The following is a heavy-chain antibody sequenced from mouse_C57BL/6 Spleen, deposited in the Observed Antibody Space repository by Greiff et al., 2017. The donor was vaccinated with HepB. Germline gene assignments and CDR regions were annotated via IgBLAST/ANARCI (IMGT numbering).Heavy chain of an antibody. CDR3: ARDSSGYEY. CDR1: GFTFSSYG. D-gene: IGHD3-2*02. J-gene: IGHJ2*01. V-gene: IGHV5-6*01. Sequence: EVQLVESGGDLVKPGGTLKLSCAASGFTFSSYGMSWVRQTPDKGLEWVATISSGGSYTYYPDSVMGRFTITRDNAKNTLYLQMSSLKSEDTAMDYCARDSSGYEYWGQGTTLTVSS. CDR2: ISSGGSYT.